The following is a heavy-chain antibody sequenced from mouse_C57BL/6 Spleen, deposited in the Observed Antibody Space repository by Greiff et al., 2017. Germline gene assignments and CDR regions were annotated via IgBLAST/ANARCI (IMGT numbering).Heavy chain of an antibody. V-gene: IGHV1-64*01. D-gene: IGHD1-1*01. CDR3: ARSHYYGSSYVAY. J-gene: IGHJ2*01. CDR2: IHPNSGST. CDR1: GYTFTSYW. Sequence: VQLQQPGAELVKPGASVKLSCKASGYTFTSYWMHWVKQRPGQGLEWIGMIHPNSGSTNYNEKFKSKATLTVDKSSSTAYMQLSSLTSEDSAVYYGARSHYYGSSYVAYWGQGTTLTGAS.